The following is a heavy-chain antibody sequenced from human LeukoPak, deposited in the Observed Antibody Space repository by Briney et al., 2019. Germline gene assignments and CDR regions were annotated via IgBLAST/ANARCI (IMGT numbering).Heavy chain of an antibody. D-gene: IGHD1-26*01. CDR3: ARVGSHGTYGMDV. Sequence: GASVKVSCKASGYTFTGYYMHWVRQAPGQGLEWMGWINPNSGGTNYAQKFQGRVTMTRDTSISTAYMELRSLRSDDTAVYYCARVGSHGTYGMDVWGQGTTVTVSS. CDR1: GYTFTGYY. J-gene: IGHJ6*02. CDR2: INPNSGGT. V-gene: IGHV1-2*02.